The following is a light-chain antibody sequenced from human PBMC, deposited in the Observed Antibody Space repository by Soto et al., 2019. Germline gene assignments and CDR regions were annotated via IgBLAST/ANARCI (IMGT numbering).Light chain of an antibody. CDR2: KAS. CDR1: QSISSW. V-gene: IGKV1-5*03. J-gene: IGKJ2*01. CDR3: QQYNSYSYT. Sequence: DIQMTQSPSTLSASVGDRVTITCRASQSISSWLAWYQQKPGKAPKLLIYKASSLESGVPSRFSGSGSGTEFTLTISSLQPYDFATYYCQQYNSYSYTCGQGTKLEIK.